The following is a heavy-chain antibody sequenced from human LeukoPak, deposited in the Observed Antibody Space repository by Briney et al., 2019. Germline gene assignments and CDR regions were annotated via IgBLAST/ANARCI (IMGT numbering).Heavy chain of an antibody. CDR3: ARGAVGQHRSKGDAFDI. CDR1: GDSFSSNSAA. D-gene: IGHD1-1*01. J-gene: IGHJ3*02. V-gene: IGHV6-1*01. CDR2: TYYRSNLYN. Sequence: SQTLSLTCALSGDSFSSNSAAWSWIRQSPSRGLEWLVRTYYRSNLYNDYAVFVKIRITINPDTSKNQFFLQLNSLTPEDTAVYYCARGAVGQHRSKGDAFDIWGQGTMVTVSS.